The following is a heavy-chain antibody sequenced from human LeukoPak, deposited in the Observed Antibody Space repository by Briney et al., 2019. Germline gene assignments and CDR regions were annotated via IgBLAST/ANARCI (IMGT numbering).Heavy chain of an antibody. CDR3: ARVGYSLYYFDY. CDR1: GGSISSYY. V-gene: IGHV4-59*01. CDR2: IYYSGST. D-gene: IGHD4-23*01. Sequence: MTSETLSLTCTVSGGSISSYYWSWIRQPPGKGLEWTGYIYYSGSTNYNPSLKSRVTISVDTSKNQFSLKLSSVTAADTAVYYCARVGYSLYYFDYWGQGTLVTVSS. J-gene: IGHJ4*02.